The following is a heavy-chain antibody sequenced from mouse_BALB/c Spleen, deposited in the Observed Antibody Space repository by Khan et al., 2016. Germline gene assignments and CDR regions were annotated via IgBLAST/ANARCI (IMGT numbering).Heavy chain of an antibody. CDR2: INTYTGEL. CDR1: GYTFTNYG. CDR3: ARIITTFYAMDC. Sequence: QIQLVQSGPELKKPGETVKISCKASGYTFTNYGMNWVKQAPGKGLKWMGWINTYTGELTYADDFKGRFAFSLETSASTAYLQINNLKNEDTATYFCARIITTFYAMDCWGQGTSVTVSS. J-gene: IGHJ4*01. D-gene: IGHD1-2*01. V-gene: IGHV9-3-1*01.